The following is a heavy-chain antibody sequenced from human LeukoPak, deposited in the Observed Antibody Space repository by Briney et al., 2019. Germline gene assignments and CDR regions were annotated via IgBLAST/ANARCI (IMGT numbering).Heavy chain of an antibody. D-gene: IGHD3-10*01. CDR2: ISYDGSNK. CDR1: GFTFSSYG. J-gene: IGHJ4*02. CDR3: AKMGSGRSTSDY. Sequence: PGGSLRLSCAASGFTFSSYGMHWVRQAPGKGLEWVAVISYDGSNKYYADSVKGRFTISRDNSKNTLYLQMNSLRAEDTAVYYCAKMGSGRSTSDYWGQGTLDSVSS. V-gene: IGHV3-30*18.